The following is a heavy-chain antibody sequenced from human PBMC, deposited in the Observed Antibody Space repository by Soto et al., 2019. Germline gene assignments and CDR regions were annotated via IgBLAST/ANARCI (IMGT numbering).Heavy chain of an antibody. Sequence: PSETLSLTCTVSGGSISSGGYYWSWIRQHPGKGLEWIGYIYYSGSTYYNPSLKSRVTISVDTSKNQFSLKLSSVTAADTAVYYCARRKNVGAAALDPWGQGTLVTVSS. D-gene: IGHD2-15*01. CDR3: ARRKNVGAAALDP. V-gene: IGHV4-31*03. CDR1: GGSISSGGYY. J-gene: IGHJ5*02. CDR2: IYYSGST.